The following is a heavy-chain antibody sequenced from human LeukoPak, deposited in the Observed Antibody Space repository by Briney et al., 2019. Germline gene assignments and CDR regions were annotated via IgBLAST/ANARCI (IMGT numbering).Heavy chain of an antibody. CDR2: IYTSGST. J-gene: IGHJ6*03. D-gene: IGHD6-13*01. CDR1: GDSISGYY. CDR3: ARQVTVGSSWYGYYYMDV. Sequence: SETLSLTCTVSGDSISGYYWNWIRQPAGKGLEWIGRIYTSGSTNYNPSLKSRVTMSIDTSKNQFSLKLTSMTAADTAVYYCARQVTVGSSWYGYYYMDVWGKGTTVTVSS. V-gene: IGHV4-4*07.